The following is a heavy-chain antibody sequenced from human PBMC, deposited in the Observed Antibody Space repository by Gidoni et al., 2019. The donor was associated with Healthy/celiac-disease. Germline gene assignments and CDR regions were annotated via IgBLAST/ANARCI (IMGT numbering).Heavy chain of an antibody. Sequence: EWIGYIYYSGSTYYNPSLKSRVTISVDTSKNQFSLKLSSVTAADTAVYYCARVLYYYDSSGYLYYFDYWGQGTLVTVSS. CDR2: IYYSGST. J-gene: IGHJ4*02. V-gene: IGHV4-30-4*01. D-gene: IGHD3-22*01. CDR3: ARVLYYYDSSGYLYYFDY.